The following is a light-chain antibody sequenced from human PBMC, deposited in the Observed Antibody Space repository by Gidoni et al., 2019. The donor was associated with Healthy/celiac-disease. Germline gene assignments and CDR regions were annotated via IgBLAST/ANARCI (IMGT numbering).Light chain of an antibody. V-gene: IGKV3-15*01. J-gene: IGKJ1*01. CDR3: QQDNNWPWT. CDR1: QSVSSN. Sequence: DIVMTQSPATLSVSPGERATLSCRASQSVSSNLAWYQQKPGQAHRPLIYGASTRATGIPARLSGSGSGTEFTLTISSLQSEDFAVYYCQQDNNWPWTFGQGTKVEIK. CDR2: GAS.